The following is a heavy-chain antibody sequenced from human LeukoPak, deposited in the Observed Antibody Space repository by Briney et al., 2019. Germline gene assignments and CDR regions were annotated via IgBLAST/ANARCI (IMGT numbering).Heavy chain of an antibody. V-gene: IGHV4-30-4*01. CDR1: GGSISSGDYY. Sequence: SETLSLTCTVSGGSISSGDYYWSWIRQPPGKGLEWIGYIYYSGSTYYNPSLKSRVTISVDTSKNQFSLKLSSVTAADTAVYYCARGTTVTTRGYYFDYWGQGTLVTVSS. CDR3: ARGTTVTTRGYYFDY. CDR2: IYYSGST. D-gene: IGHD4-17*01. J-gene: IGHJ4*02.